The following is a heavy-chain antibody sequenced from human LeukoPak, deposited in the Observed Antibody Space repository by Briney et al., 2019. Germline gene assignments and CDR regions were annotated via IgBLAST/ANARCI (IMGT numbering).Heavy chain of an antibody. CDR2: IYYSGST. J-gene: IGHJ4*02. D-gene: IGHD3-10*01. CDR1: GGSISSYY. Sequence: SETLSLTCTVSGGSISSYYWSWIRQPPGKGLEWIGYIYYSGSTNYNPSLKSRATISVDTSKNQFSLKLSSVTAADTAVYYCARSSWFGELWFDYWGQGTLVTVSS. CDR3: ARSSWFGELWFDY. V-gene: IGHV4-59*01.